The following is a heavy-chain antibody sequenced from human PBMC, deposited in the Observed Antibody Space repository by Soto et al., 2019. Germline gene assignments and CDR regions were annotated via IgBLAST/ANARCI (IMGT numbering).Heavy chain of an antibody. Sequence: PGESLKIPCRGSGYTFTGYWIGWVRQLPGKGLEGMGLIYPGDSDNRYSRSFQGPVHITHNKSNSHANLQGNTLEAWDTGMFYCAIHISNFRYYYYAMNVWGQGNTVTVSS. J-gene: IGHJ6*02. CDR1: GYTFTGYW. CDR2: IYPGDSDN. D-gene: IGHD4-4*01. V-gene: IGHV5-51*01. CDR3: AIHISNFRYYYYAMNV.